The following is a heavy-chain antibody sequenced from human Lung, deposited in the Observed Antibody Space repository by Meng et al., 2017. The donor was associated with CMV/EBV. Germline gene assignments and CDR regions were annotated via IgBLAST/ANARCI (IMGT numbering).Heavy chain of an antibody. Sequence: GGSLRLSXAASGFTFSDYSLNWVRQAPGKGLEWISYISFSGTTMYYADSVKGRFTISRDYAKNSLYLQMNSLRAEDTAVYYCARNWGYNDGTSYYWGMFDYWGQGTLVTVSS. CDR1: GFTFSDYS. D-gene: IGHD3-22*01. CDR2: ISFSGTTM. J-gene: IGHJ4*02. CDR3: ARNWGYNDGTSYYWGMFDY. V-gene: IGHV3-48*04.